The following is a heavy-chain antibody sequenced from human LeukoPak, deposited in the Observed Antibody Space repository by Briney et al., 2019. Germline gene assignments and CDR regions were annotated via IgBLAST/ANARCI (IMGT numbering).Heavy chain of an antibody. D-gene: IGHD6-13*01. V-gene: IGHV1-2*02. J-gene: IGHJ4*02. CDR2: INPNSGGT. Sequence: ASVKVSCEASGYTFTGYYMHWVRQAPGQGLEWMGWINPNSGGTNYAQKFQGRVTMTRDTSISTAYMELSRLRSDDTAVYYCARSIAAAGRRVDYWGQGTLVTVSS. CDR3: ARSIAAAGRRVDY. CDR1: GYTFTGYY.